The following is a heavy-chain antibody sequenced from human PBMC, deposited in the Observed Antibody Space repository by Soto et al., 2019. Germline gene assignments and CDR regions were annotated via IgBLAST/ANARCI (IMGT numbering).Heavy chain of an antibody. CDR1: GFTFSTYS. J-gene: IGHJ4*02. V-gene: IGHV3-21*02. CDR3: ARDLGVALATLTLDS. CDR2: ITTSSSFR. D-gene: IGHD2-15*01. Sequence: EVQLVESGGGLVKPGGSLRLSCVASGFTFSTYSMNWVRQAPGKGLEWVADITTSSSFRFYADSMKGRFTISRDDAKNSLYIQMNSLRVEDTGEYYCARDLGVALATLTLDSWGQGTLVTVSS.